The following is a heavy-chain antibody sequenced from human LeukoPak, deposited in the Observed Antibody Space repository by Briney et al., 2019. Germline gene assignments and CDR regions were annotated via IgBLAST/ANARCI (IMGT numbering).Heavy chain of an antibody. D-gene: IGHD3-10*01. V-gene: IGHV4-4*07. J-gene: IGHJ4*02. CDR2: IYTSGST. CDR3: ARGRRRDYYGSGSYCDY. CDR1: GGSISSYY. Sequence: SETLSLTCTVSGGSISSYYWSWIRQPAGKGLEWIGRIYTSGSTNYNPSLKSRVTISVDTSKNQFSLKLSSVTAADTAVYYCARGRRRDYYGSGSYCDYWGQGTLVTVSS.